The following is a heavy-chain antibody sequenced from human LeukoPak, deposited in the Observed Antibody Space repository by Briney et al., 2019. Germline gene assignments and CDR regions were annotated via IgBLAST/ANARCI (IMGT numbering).Heavy chain of an antibody. CDR1: GFTFGSYW. CDR3: ARVEGGWYGYSLVDY. J-gene: IGHJ4*02. CDR2: IKQDGSEK. D-gene: IGHD6-19*01. Sequence: GGPLRLSCAASGFTFGSYWMSWVRQAPGKGLEWVANIKQDGSEKYYVDSVKGRFTISRDNAKNSLYLQMNSLRAEDTAVYYCARVEGGWYGYSLVDYWGQGTLVTVSS. V-gene: IGHV3-7*01.